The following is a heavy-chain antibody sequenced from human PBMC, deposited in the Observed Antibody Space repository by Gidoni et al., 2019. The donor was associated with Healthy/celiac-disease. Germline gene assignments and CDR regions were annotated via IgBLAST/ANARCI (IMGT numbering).Heavy chain of an antibody. CDR2: ISWNSGSI. J-gene: IGHJ4*02. CDR3: AKDSGDGYNPHYFDY. D-gene: IGHD5-12*01. CDR1: GFTFDDYA. V-gene: IGHV3-9*01. Sequence: EVQLVESGGGLVQPGRSLRLSCAASGFTFDDYAMPWVRQAPGKGLEWVSGISWNSGSIGYADSVKGRFTISRDNAKNSLYLQMNSLRAEDTALYYCAKDSGDGYNPHYFDYWGQGTLVTVSS.